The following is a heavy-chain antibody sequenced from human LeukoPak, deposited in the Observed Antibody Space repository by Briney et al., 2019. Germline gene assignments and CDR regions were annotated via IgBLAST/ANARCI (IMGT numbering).Heavy chain of an antibody. D-gene: IGHD2-2*01. V-gene: IGHV3-9*01. CDR2: INWNSGNL. CDR3: ANSMTLLFQLEN. CDR1: GFVFDDYA. Sequence: GRSLRLSCVGSGFVFDDYAMHWVRQAPGKGLEWVSGINWNSGNLGYGDPVKGRFTVSRDNAKKSLYLQMNKLRPDDTAVYYCANSMTLLFQLENWGQGTLVTVSS. J-gene: IGHJ4*02.